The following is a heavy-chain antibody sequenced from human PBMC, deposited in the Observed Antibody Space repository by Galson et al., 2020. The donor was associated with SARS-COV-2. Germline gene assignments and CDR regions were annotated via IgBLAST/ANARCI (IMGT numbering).Heavy chain of an antibody. CDR1: GGSVSRRNYY. V-gene: IGHV4-61*01. CDR3: ARGVSGDPFGY. J-gene: IGHJ4*02. D-gene: IGHD2-21*02. CDR2: INYSGNT. Sequence: SETLSLTCTVSGGSVSRRNYYCTWIRQPPGKGLEWIGNINYSGNTKYNPSLKSRLTISVDTSKNQFSLKLTSVTAADAAVYYCARGVSGDPFGYWGQGTPVTVSS.